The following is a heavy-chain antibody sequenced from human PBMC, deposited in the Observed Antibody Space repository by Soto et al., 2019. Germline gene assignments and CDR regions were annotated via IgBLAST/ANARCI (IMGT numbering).Heavy chain of an antibody. CDR2: ISLSGSTI. CDR3: AKADRPYYEILTGPDY. CDR1: GFALSNYE. D-gene: IGHD3-9*01. V-gene: IGHV3-48*03. J-gene: IGHJ4*02. Sequence: PGWSLRLSCAASGFALSNYEMNWVRQAPGKGLEWVSYISLSGSTIYYADSVKGRFTVSRDNSKNTLFLQMNSLRVEDTAMYYCAKADRPYYEILTGPDYWGQGTLVTAPQ.